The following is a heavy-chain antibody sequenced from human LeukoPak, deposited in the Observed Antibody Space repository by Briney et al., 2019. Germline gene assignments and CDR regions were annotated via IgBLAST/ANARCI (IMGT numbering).Heavy chain of an antibody. CDR1: GFTFSSRDW. V-gene: IGHV3-23*01. J-gene: IGHJ4*02. Sequence: PGGSLRLSCVASGFTFSSRDWMTWVRQAPGKGLEWVSSISGSGGSTYYADSVKGRFTISRDNSKNTLYLQMNSLRAEDTAVYYCATSDEFFDWLSPIASFDYWGQGTLVTVSS. CDR3: ATSDEFFDWLSPIASFDY. CDR2: ISGSGGST. D-gene: IGHD3/OR15-3a*01.